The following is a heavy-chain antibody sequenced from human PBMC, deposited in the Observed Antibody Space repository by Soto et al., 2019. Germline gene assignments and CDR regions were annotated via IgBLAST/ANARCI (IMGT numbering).Heavy chain of an antibody. J-gene: IGHJ3*01. CDR3: AKGTATGGGAFDF. Sequence: PGGALRLSCAASGFPCGSYDMTWVRQAPGKGLEWVSTILVDGRTFYVDSVKRRFTISRDNSRNTVYLQMNSLTAGDTALYYCAKGTATGGGAFDFCGQGTMVTVSS. D-gene: IGHD2-8*02. CDR1: GFPCGSYD. V-gene: IGHV3-23*01. CDR2: ILVDGRT.